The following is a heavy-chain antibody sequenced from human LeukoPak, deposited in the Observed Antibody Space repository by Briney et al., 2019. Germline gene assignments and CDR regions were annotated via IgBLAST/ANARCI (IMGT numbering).Heavy chain of an antibody. CDR2: FYSGGST. J-gene: IGHJ5*02. CDR3: AREESARRIHALHP. Sequence: GGSLRLSCAASGFTVSRNYINWVRQVPGKGLESVSVFYSGGSTYYADSVKGRFTISRDNSKNTLYLQMNTLRPEDTAVYYCAREESARRIHALHPWGQGTLVTVSA. D-gene: IGHD2-15*01. V-gene: IGHV3-53*05. CDR1: GFTVSRNY.